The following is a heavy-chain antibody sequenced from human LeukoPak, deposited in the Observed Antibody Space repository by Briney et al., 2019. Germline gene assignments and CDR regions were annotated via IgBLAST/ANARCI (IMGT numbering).Heavy chain of an antibody. CDR2: ISYAGSNK. J-gene: IGHJ4*02. CDR3: AKELGDPDY. V-gene: IGHV3-30*18. D-gene: IGHD1-26*01. Sequence: GGSLRLSCAASGFTFSNYGMHWVRQAPGKGLEWVAAISYAGSNKYYAESVKGRFTISRDNSKNTVYLQMNSLRAEDTAVYYCAKELGDPDYWGQGTLVTVSS. CDR1: GFTFSNYG.